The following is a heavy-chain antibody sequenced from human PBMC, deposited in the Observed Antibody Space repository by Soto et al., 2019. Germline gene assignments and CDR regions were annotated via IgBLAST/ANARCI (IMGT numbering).Heavy chain of an antibody. V-gene: IGHV3-23*01. CDR2: ISGSGGST. CDR3: ARGTSNWFDP. J-gene: IGHJ5*02. CDR1: GFTFRSYA. Sequence: EVQLLESGGGLLRPGGSLRLSGEASGFTFRSYAWSWVGQAPGRGLEWVSAISGSGGSTYYADSVKGRFTISRDNSKNTLYLQMNSLRAEDTAVYYCARGTSNWFDPWGQGTLVTVSS.